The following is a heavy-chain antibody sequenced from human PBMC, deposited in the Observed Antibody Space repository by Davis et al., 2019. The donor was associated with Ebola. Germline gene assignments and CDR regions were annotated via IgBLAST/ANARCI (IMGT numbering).Heavy chain of an antibody. CDR2: IGGSGFPI. D-gene: IGHD4/OR15-4a*01. V-gene: IGHV3-23*01. CDR1: GFIFSDYA. CDR3: AKYQKSGAVPCDI. Sequence: PGGSLRLSCAASGFIFSDYAMSWVRQAPGKGLEWVSAIGGSGFPIYYADSVRGRFLMSRDNSKNTLYLQMNSLRAEDTAVYYCAKYQKSGAVPCDIWGQGTMVTVSS. J-gene: IGHJ3*02.